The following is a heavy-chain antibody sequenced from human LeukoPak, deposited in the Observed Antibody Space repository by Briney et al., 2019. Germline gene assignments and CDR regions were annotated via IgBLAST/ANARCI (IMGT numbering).Heavy chain of an antibody. CDR1: GSSANKYE. CDR2: VDAGATST. Sequence: PRGSLRPSCAASGSSANKYEIHCVRQAPGSGLGWISYVDAGATSTNYADSVWGRFTLSRDNAQNSVHLQMNSLRDEDTAVYYCVRGRLLRSTKYFDSWGQGALVTVSS. D-gene: IGHD2-21*02. J-gene: IGHJ4*02. CDR3: VRGRLLRSTKYFDS. V-gene: IGHV3-48*03.